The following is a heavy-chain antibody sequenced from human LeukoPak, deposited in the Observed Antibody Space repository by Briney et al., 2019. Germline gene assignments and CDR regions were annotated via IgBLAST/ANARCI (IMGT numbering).Heavy chain of an antibody. CDR2: ISYDGSNK. D-gene: IGHD3-22*01. CDR3: AKDLYYYDSRGYYLPGLD. CDR1: GFTFSSYG. V-gene: IGHV3-30*18. Sequence: GGSLRLSCAASGFTFSSYGMHWVRQAPGKGLEWVAVISYDGSNKYYADSVKGRFTISRDNSKNTLYLQMNSLRAEDTAVYYCAKDLYYYDSRGYYLPGLDWGQGTLVTVSS. J-gene: IGHJ4*02.